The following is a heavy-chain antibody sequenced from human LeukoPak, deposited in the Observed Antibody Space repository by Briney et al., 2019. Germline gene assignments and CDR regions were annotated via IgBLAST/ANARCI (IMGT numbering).Heavy chain of an antibody. CDR2: IYRSGST. V-gene: IGHV4-38-2*02. CDR3: AESTVTAGVFDY. D-gene: IGHD4-17*01. Sequence: SETLSLTCTVSGYSISSGYYWGWIRQPPGKGLEWIGSIYRSGSTYYNPSLKSRVTISVDTSKNQFSLKLSSVTAADTAVYYCAESTVTAGVFDYWGQGTLVTVSS. CDR1: GYSISSGYY. J-gene: IGHJ4*02.